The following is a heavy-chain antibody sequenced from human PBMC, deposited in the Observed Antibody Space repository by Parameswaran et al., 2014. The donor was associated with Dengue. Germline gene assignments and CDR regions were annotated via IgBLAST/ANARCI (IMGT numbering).Heavy chain of an antibody. D-gene: IGHD3-22*01. CDR2: IYPGDSES. CDR3: ARHVDSSDRDVPFDI. V-gene: IGHV5-51*01. J-gene: IGHJ3*02. Sequence: VRQMPGKGLEWMGIIYPGDSESRYSPSSQGQVTFSADKSITTVYLQWSSLKASDTAMYYCARHVDSSDRDVPFDILGPRDNGHRLL.